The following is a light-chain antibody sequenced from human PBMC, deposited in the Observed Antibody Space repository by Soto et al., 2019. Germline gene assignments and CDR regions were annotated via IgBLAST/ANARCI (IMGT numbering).Light chain of an antibody. CDR2: EVT. CDR1: GSDVGGYDY. CDR3: RSYNSRSSYV. J-gene: IGLJ1*01. Sequence: QSALAQPASVSGSPGQSITISCTGTGSDVGGYDYVSWYQHHPGKAPKVMIYEVTNRPSGVSNRFSGSKSGNTASLSISGLLDEQQAAYSSRSYNSRSSYVFGTGTKVTV. V-gene: IGLV2-14*01.